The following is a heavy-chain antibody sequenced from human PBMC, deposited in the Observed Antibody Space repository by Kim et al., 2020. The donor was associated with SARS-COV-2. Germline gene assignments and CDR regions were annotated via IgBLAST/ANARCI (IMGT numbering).Heavy chain of an antibody. J-gene: IGHJ5*02. CDR1: GGSISSSSYY. CDR2: IYYSGST. Sequence: SETLSLTCTVSGGSISSSSYYWGWIRQPPGKGLEWFGSIYYSGSTYYNPSLKSRVTISVDTSKNQFSLKLSSVTAADTAVYYCARLIRAPYGSSSNWFDPWGQGTLVTVSS. CDR3: ARLIRAPYGSSSNWFDP. D-gene: IGHD6-6*01. V-gene: IGHV4-39*01.